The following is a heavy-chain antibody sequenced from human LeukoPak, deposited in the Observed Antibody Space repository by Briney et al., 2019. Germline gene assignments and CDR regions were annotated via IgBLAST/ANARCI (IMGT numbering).Heavy chain of an antibody. CDR2: INPNSGGT. Sequence: ASVKVSCKASGYIFTDYYIHWVRQAPGQGLEWMGWINPNSGGTNYAQKFQGRVTMTRDTSISTAYMELSRLRSDDTAVYYCARGTRGLVPAAKVGTMDYWGQGTLVTVSS. CDR3: ARGTRGLVPAAKVGTMDY. D-gene: IGHD2-2*01. CDR1: GYIFTDYY. J-gene: IGHJ4*02. V-gene: IGHV1-2*02.